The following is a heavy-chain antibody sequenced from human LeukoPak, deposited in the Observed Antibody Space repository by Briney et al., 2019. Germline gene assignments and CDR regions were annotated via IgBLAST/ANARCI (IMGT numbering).Heavy chain of an antibody. J-gene: IGHJ4*02. Sequence: ASVTVSCKASGDTFTSYGISWVRQPPGQGLEWMGWISAYNGNTNNAQKLQGRVTMTTATSTSTAYMELRSLRSDDTAVYYCARCSGGSCYSGVDYWGQGTLVTVSS. CDR1: GDTFTSYG. V-gene: IGHV1-18*01. CDR3: ARCSGGSCYSGVDY. CDR2: ISAYNGNT. D-gene: IGHD2-15*01.